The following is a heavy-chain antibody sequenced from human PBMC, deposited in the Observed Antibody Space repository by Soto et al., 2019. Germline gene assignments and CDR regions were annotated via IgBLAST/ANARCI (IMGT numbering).Heavy chain of an antibody. D-gene: IGHD7-27*01. CDR1: GFTFSDYY. CDR2: IENQANGHTT. V-gene: IGHV3-72*01. Sequence: EVQLVESGGGLVQPGGSLRLSCAASGFTFSDYYMEWVRQAPGNGLEWVGRIENQANGHTTEYAASVKGRRTISRDDSKNSLNLEMNSLKTEDAAVYYCDRDNWGSYDSWGQGALVTVSS. CDR3: DRDNWGSYDS. J-gene: IGHJ4*02.